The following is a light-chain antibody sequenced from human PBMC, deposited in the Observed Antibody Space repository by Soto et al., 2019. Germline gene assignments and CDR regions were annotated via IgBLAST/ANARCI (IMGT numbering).Light chain of an antibody. CDR1: QGINHY. J-gene: IGKJ4*01. CDR3: QHVYSYPLT. V-gene: IGKV1-9*01. Sequence: DIQLTQSPSFLSASVGDRVTITCRASQGINHYVAWYQQKPGKAPKCLIYGASALQSGVPSRFSGSGSWAEFTLSISSLQPEDFVTYYCQHVYSYPLTFGGGTKVDIK. CDR2: GAS.